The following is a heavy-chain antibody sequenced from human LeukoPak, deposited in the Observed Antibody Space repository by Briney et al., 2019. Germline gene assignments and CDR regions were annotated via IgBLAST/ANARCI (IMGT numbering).Heavy chain of an antibody. CDR2: ITSSGSTI. CDR1: GFTFSSYE. D-gene: IGHD1-26*01. CDR3: PRAWSSGSYSD. V-gene: IGHV3-48*03. J-gene: IGHJ4*02. Sequence: QSGGSLRLSCAASGFTFSSYEMNWGRQAPGKGLEWISYITSSGSTIYYADSVKGRFTISRDNAKNSLYLQMNSLRAEDTAIYYCPRAWSSGSYSDWGQGTLVTVSS.